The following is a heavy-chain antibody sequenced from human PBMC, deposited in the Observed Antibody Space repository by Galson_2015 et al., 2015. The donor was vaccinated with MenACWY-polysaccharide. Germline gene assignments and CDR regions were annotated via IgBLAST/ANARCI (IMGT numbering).Heavy chain of an antibody. D-gene: IGHD3-22*01. CDR2: IRSKAYGGTP. Sequence: SLRLSCAASGFNFGDYGMIWLRQAPGKGLEWISLIRSKAYGGTPESAASVKGRFTMSRDDSKRIAYLQMNSLNTEDTAVYYCTRFAAYFHDSSCSFDAFDIWGQGTIVTVSS. CDR3: TRFAAYFHDSSCSFDAFDI. V-gene: IGHV3-49*03. J-gene: IGHJ3*02. CDR1: GFNFGDYG.